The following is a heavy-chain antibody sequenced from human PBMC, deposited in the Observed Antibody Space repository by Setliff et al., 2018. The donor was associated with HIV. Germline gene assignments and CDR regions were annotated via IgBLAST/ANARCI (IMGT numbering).Heavy chain of an antibody. CDR3: ARVSITYWYSIPRDYYYYMHV. CDR1: GGSFSDYY. V-gene: IGHV4-34*01. Sequence: PSETLSLTCGIYGGSFSDYYWSWIRQPPGTGLEWIGEIDHRGRPKYNPSLNSRVTMSVDKSRNQFSLTVSSVTAADTAVYYCARVSITYWYSIPRDYYYYMHVWGEGTTGTVSS. D-gene: IGHD2-8*02. CDR2: IDHRGRP. J-gene: IGHJ6*03.